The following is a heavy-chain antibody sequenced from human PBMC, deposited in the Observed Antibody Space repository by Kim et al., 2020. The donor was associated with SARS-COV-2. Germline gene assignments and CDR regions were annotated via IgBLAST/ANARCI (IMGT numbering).Heavy chain of an antibody. Sequence: TPALKSRIATSVDTSKNQFTLRLSAVTAADTAVYYCARFSGSDPYYFDYWGQGILVTGSS. D-gene: IGHD1-26*01. J-gene: IGHJ4*02. V-gene: IGHV4-59*12. CDR3: ARFSGSDPYYFDY.